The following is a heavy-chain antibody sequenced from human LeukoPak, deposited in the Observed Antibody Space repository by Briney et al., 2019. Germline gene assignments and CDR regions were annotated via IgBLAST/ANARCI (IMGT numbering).Heavy chain of an antibody. D-gene: IGHD3-9*01. CDR3: AKGSGYDTDFDY. Sequence: GGSLRLSCAASGFTFSTYVMSWVRQAPGKGLEWVSGISGRGDNTYYADSVKGRFTISRDNSKNTLHLQMNSLRAEDTAVYYCAKGSGYDTDFDYWGQGTLATVSS. J-gene: IGHJ4*02. V-gene: IGHV3-23*01. CDR2: ISGRGDNT. CDR1: GFTFSTYV.